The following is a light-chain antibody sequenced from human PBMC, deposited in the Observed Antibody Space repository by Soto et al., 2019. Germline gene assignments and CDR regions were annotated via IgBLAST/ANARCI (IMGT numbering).Light chain of an antibody. Sequence: AIQLTQSPSSLSASVGDRVTITCRASQGISSALAWYQQKPGKAPKLLIYDASSLESVVPSRFSGSGSGTDFTLTISSLQPEDFATYYCQQFNSYPLLFTFGPGTKVDIK. CDR3: QQFNSYPLLFT. J-gene: IGKJ3*01. CDR2: DAS. V-gene: IGKV1-13*02. CDR1: QGISSA.